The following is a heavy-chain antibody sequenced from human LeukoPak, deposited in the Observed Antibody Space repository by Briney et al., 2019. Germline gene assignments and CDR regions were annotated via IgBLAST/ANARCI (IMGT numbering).Heavy chain of an antibody. CDR2: IKQAGTEK. J-gene: IGHJ4*02. D-gene: IGHD3-10*01. Sequence: PGGSPSPACAPSGSTVSSYGMSWGRQAPGKGLEWVANIKQAGTEKFYVDSVRGRFNISRDNAKNSLYLQMNSLRAEYTAMYYCARVRGDYCFYDAGQGTPVTVSS. CDR3: ARVRGDYCFYD. CDR1: GSTVSSYG. V-gene: IGHV3-7*04.